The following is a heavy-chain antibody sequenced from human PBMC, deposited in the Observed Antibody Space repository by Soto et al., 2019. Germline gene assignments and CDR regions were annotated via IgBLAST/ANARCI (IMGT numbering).Heavy chain of an antibody. J-gene: IGHJ5*02. Sequence: QVQLVQSGAEVRKPGASVKVSCKASGYTFTSYDINWVRQATGQGLEYLGWMSPNSGNTGYVQKFQGRVTMTWDTSTTTAYRERRCLRPEDTAVYFCARGVKYGAYSRWFDPWGQGTLVTVSS. CDR2: MSPNSGNT. D-gene: IGHD4-17*01. CDR1: GYTFTSYD. V-gene: IGHV1-8*01. CDR3: ARGVKYGAYSRWFDP.